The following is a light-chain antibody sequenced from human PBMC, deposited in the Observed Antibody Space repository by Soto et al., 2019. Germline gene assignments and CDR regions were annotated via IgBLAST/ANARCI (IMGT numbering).Light chain of an antibody. CDR1: QGIRNY. J-gene: IGKJ2*01. CDR2: AAS. CDR3: QQYYSSPYT. Sequence: DLQMTQSPSSLSASVGDRVTITCRASQGIRNYLAWFQQKPGEAPKSLIYAASGLQSGVPSKFSGSGSGTDFTLTINSLQPEDVATYYCQQYYSSPYTFGQGTKLEIK. V-gene: IGKV1-16*02.